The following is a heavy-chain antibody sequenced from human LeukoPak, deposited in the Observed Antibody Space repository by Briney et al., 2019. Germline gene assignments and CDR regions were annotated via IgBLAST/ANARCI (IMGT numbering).Heavy chain of an antibody. D-gene: IGHD5-18*01. J-gene: IGHJ4*02. CDR3: ASHKSRHSWIQLWPLRE. CDR1: GFTLSDHY. V-gene: IGHV3-72*01. Sequence: GGSLRLSCAVSGFTLSDHYMDWVRQAPGKGLEWVGRTRNKANSYTTEYAASVKGRFTISRDNAKNSLYLQMNSLRAEDTAVYYCASHKSRHSWIQLWPLREWGQGTLVTVSS. CDR2: TRNKANSYTT.